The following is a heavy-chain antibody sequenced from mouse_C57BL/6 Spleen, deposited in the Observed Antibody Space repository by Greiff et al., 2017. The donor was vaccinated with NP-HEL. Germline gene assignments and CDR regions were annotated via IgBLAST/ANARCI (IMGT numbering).Heavy chain of an antibody. V-gene: IGHV1-69*01. CDR1: GYTFTSYW. Sequence: VQLQQPGAELVMPGASVKLSCKASGYTFTSYWMHWVKQRPGQGLEWIGEIDPSDSYTNYNQKFKGKSTLTVDKSSSTAYMQLSSLTSEDSAVYYCARYSSRFDYWGQGTTLTVSS. D-gene: IGHD1-1*01. CDR2: IDPSDSYT. J-gene: IGHJ2*01. CDR3: ARYSSRFDY.